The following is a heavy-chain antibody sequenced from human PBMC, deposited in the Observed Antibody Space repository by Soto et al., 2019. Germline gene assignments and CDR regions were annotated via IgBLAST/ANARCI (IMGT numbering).Heavy chain of an antibody. D-gene: IGHD4-17*01. Sequence: QLQLQESGPGLVKPSDTLSLTCTVSGGSISTDSHYWGWIRQPPGKGLEWIGSVYYAGSTYKNPSLHSRVTTSVDTSKHPFSLRLNSVAAADTAVYYCARRTNYGDYSFDYWGQGTLVTVSS. CDR3: ARRTNYGDYSFDY. CDR1: GGSISTDSHY. V-gene: IGHV4-39*02. CDR2: VYYAGST. J-gene: IGHJ4*02.